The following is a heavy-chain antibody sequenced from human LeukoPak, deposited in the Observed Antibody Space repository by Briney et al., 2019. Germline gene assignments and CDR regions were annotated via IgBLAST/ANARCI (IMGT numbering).Heavy chain of an antibody. CDR2: ISGSGVST. CDR1: GFIFSGNA. V-gene: IGHV3-23*01. CDR3: AKDPTGIGYCSGGSCYSPGLS. J-gene: IGHJ4*02. D-gene: IGHD2-15*01. Sequence: GGSLRLSGAAPGFIFSGNAMTWVGQAPGKGLRWASAISGSGVSTYYADSVKGRFTISRDNSKNTLYLQMNSLRAEDTAVYYCAKDPTGIGYCSGGSCYSPGLSWGQGTLVTVSS.